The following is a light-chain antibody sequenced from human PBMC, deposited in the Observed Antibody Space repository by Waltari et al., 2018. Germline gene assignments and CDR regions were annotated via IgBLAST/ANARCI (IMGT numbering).Light chain of an antibody. CDR2: QDK. CDR1: DLGRKY. CDR3: QAWDRTAVV. J-gene: IGLJ3*02. Sequence: SYELTQPPSVSLSPGQTASITCSGDDLGRKYASWYQQKPGQSPVLVIYQDKKRPSGSPERFSASKSGNTATLTISGTQAMDEAVYYCQAWDRTAVVFGGGTKLTVL. V-gene: IGLV3-1*01.